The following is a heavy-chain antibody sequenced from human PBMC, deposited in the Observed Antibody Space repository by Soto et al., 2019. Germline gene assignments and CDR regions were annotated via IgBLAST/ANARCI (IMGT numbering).Heavy chain of an antibody. Sequence: GGSLRLSCAASGFTLSSYGMHWVRQAPGKGLEWVAVISYDGSNKYYADSVKGRFTISRDNSKNTLYLQMNSLRAEDTAVYYCAKDQGYCSGGSCYSGYFQHWGQGTLVTVSS. CDR2: ISYDGSNK. CDR1: GFTLSSYG. J-gene: IGHJ1*01. D-gene: IGHD2-15*01. CDR3: AKDQGYCSGGSCYSGYFQH. V-gene: IGHV3-30*18.